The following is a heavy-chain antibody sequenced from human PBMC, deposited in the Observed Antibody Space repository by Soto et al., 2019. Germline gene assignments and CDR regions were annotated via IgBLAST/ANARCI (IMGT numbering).Heavy chain of an antibody. V-gene: IGHV4-39*01. Sequence: SETLSLTCTVSGGSISSRSYYWGWIRQPPGKGLEWIGSIYYSGSTYYNPSLKSRVTISVDTSKNQFSLKLSSVTAADKAVYYCAKGIAVAGRLYYYGMDVWGQGTTVS. CDR1: GGSISSRSYY. CDR3: AKGIAVAGRLYYYGMDV. J-gene: IGHJ6*02. CDR2: IYYSGST. D-gene: IGHD6-19*01.